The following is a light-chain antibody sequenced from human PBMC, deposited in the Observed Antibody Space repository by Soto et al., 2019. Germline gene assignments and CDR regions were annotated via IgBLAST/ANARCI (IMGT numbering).Light chain of an antibody. CDR3: QQYNSSPMHT. CDR1: QSISSW. V-gene: IGKV1-5*03. Sequence: DIQMTQSPSTLSASVGDRVTITCRASQSISSWLAWYQQKPGKAPKLLIYKASSLESGVPSRFSGSGSGTEFPLTISSLQPDDFATYYCQQYNSSPMHTFGQGTKLEIK. CDR2: KAS. J-gene: IGKJ2*01.